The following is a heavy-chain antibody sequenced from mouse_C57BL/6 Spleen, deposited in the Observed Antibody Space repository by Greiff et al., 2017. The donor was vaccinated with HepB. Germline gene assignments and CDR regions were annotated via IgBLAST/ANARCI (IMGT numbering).Heavy chain of an antibody. D-gene: IGHD2-4*01. V-gene: IGHV5-4*01. J-gene: IGHJ2*01. CDR1: GFTFSSYA. Sequence: EVKLMESGGGLVKPGGSLKLSCAASGFTFSSYAMSWVRQTPEKRLEWVATISDGGSYTYYPDNVKGRFTISRDNAKNNLYLQMSHLKSEDTAMYYCARDNYDGRYYFDYWGQGTTLTVSS. CDR2: ISDGGSYT. CDR3: ARDNYDGRYYFDY.